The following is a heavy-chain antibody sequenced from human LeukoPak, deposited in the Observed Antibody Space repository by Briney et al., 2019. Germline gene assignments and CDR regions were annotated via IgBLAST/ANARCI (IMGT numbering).Heavy chain of an antibody. Sequence: GGSLRLSCAASGFTISNYVMTWVRQAPGKGLEWVSAISGSGGSTYYADSVKGRFTISRDNSKNTLFLQMNSLRAEDTAVYYCAKDGGLWVSAHWGDSWGRGTLVTVSS. D-gene: IGHD7-27*01. CDR1: GFTISNYV. V-gene: IGHV3-23*01. CDR2: ISGSGGST. J-gene: IGHJ4*02. CDR3: AKDGGLWVSAHWGDS.